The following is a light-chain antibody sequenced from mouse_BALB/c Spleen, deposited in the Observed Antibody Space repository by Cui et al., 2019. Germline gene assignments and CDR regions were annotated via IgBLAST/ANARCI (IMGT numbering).Light chain of an antibody. V-gene: IGKV4-68*01. CDR2: LTS. CDR1: SSVSY. CDR3: QQWSSNPPT. J-gene: IGKJ5*01. Sequence: QIVLTQYPAIMSASPGEKVTMTCSASSSVSYMYWYQQKPRSSPKPWIYLTSNLASGVPARFSGSGSGTSYSLTISSMEAEDAATYYCQQWSSNPPTFGAGTKLELK.